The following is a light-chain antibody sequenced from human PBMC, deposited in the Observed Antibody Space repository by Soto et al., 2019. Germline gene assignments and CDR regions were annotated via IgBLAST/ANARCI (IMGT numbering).Light chain of an antibody. J-gene: IGKJ1*01. CDR2: DAS. Sequence: DIQMTQSPSTLSASVGDRVTITCRASQSISSWLAWYQQKPGKAPKLLIYDASSLESGVPSRFSGSGSGTELTHTISILQPDDFAIYYCQQYNSYSPWTFCQGTKVEIK. CDR1: QSISSW. V-gene: IGKV1-5*01. CDR3: QQYNSYSPWT.